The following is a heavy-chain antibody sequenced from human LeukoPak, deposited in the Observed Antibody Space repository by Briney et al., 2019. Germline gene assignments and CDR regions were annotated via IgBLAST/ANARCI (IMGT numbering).Heavy chain of an antibody. CDR2: ISSGGGSI. CDR3: ASSPLAARPKLDY. D-gene: IGHD6-6*01. CDR1: EFNFSNYA. J-gene: IGHJ4*02. Sequence: GGSLRLSCAASEFNFSNYAMKWVRQAPGKRPEWVSGISSGGGSIYYADSVKGRFTISRDNSKNTLYLQMNSLRAEDTAVYYCASSPLAARPKLDYWGQGTLVTVSS. V-gene: IGHV3-23*01.